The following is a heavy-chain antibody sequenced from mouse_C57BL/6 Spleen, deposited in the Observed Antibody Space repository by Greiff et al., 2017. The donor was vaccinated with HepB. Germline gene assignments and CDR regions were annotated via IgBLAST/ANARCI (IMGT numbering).Heavy chain of an antibody. J-gene: IGHJ4*01. CDR2: IDPSDSET. D-gene: IGHD1-1*01. CDR1: GYTFTSYW. Sequence: QVHVKQPGAELVRPGSSVKLSCKASGYTFTSYWMHWVKQRPIQGLEWIGNIDPSDSETHYNQKFKDKATLTVDKSSSTAYMQLSSLTSEDSAVYYCARSGHYYGSSYYAMDYWGQGTSVTVSS. V-gene: IGHV1-52*01. CDR3: ARSGHYYGSSYYAMDY.